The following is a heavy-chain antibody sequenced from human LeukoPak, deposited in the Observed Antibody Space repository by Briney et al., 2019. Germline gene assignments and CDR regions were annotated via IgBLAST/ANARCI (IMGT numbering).Heavy chain of an antibody. D-gene: IGHD2-2*01. CDR1: GFTFSNYA. CDR3: AKGRTTDGYDT. J-gene: IGHJ3*02. CDR2: ISGSSSTI. Sequence: PGGSLTLSCTASGFTFSNYAMSWVRQAPGKGLDWVSAISGSSSTIYYANSVKGRFTISRDNSKSTLYLQMNSLRGEDTAVYYCAKGRTTDGYDTWGQGTMVTVSS. V-gene: IGHV3-23*01.